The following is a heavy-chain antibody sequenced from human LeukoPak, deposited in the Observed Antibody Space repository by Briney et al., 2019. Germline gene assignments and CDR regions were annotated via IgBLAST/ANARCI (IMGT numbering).Heavy chain of an antibody. V-gene: IGHV4-59*01. Sequence: SETLFLTCTGSGGSISSYYWSWIRQPPGKGLEWIGYIYYCGSTNYNPSLKSRVTISVDTSKNQFSLKLSSVTAADTAVYYCAGGSSSWYGLGYSYGNYFDYWGQGTLVTVSS. J-gene: IGHJ4*02. CDR1: GGSISSYY. CDR2: IYYCGST. D-gene: IGHD6-13*01. CDR3: AGGSSSWYGLGYSYGNYFDY.